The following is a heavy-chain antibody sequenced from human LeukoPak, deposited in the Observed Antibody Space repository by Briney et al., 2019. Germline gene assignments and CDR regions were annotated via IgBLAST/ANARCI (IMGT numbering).Heavy chain of an antibody. Sequence: GRSLRLSCAASGFTFCRHGMHWVRQAPGKGLEWVAVIGDTGRAKYYADSVEGRFTTSRDNSQNTLYLEMNSLRYEDTALYYCAREAAWGNWYFDLWGRGTLVTVSS. CDR1: GFTFCRHG. J-gene: IGHJ2*01. CDR2: IGDTGRAK. V-gene: IGHV3-30*03. CDR3: AREAAWGNWYFDL. D-gene: IGHD3-16*01.